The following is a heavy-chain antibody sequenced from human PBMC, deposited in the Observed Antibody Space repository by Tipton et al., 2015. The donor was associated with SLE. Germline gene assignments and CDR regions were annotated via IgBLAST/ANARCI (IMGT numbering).Heavy chain of an antibody. Sequence: LRLSCTVSGGSISSYYWSWIRQPAGKGLEWIGRIYTSGSTNYNPSLKSRVTMSVDTSKNQFSLKLSSVTAADTAVYYCARMDSVTTLVYWGQGTLVTVSS. CDR2: IYTSGST. D-gene: IGHD4-23*01. V-gene: IGHV4-4*07. CDR3: ARMDSVTTLVY. J-gene: IGHJ4*02. CDR1: GGSISSYY.